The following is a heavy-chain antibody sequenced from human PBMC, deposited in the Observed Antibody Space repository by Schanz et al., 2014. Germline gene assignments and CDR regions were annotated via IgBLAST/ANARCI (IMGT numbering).Heavy chain of an antibody. J-gene: IGHJ3*02. CDR1: GFTISGSA. CDR3: ARDYSGGGYDI. D-gene: IGHD3-22*01. V-gene: IGHV3-30*04. Sequence: ESGGGVVQPGRSLRLSCAASGFTISGSAMHWVRQAPGKGLEWVSIISHDGMTKYYTASVRGRFTISRDNSNNMVYLQMNSLRAEDTAVFYCARDYSGGGYDIWGQGTMVTVSS. CDR2: ISHDGMTK.